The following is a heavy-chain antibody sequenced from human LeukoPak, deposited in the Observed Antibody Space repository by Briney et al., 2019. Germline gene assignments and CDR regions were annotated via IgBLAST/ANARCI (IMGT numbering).Heavy chain of an antibody. D-gene: IGHD2/OR15-2a*01. CDR2: ISWNSGNI. V-gene: IGHV3-9*01. CDR3: AKDAYGGATFFYYMDV. J-gene: IGHJ6*03. CDR1: GFTFDDYA. Sequence: PGRSLRLSCAGPGFTFDDYAMHWVRQTPGKGLEWVSGISWNSGNIAYADFVGGRFTISRDNAKNSLSLQMNSLSDEDTAVYYCAKDAYGGATFFYYMDVWGKGTTVTVSS.